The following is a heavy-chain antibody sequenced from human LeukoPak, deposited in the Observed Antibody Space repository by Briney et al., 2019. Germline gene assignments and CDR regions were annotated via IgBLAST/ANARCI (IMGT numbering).Heavy chain of an antibody. J-gene: IGHJ4*02. V-gene: IGHV3-30*03. CDR2: ISYDGSNK. D-gene: IGHD4-17*01. CDR1: GFTFSTYS. CDR3: ARDAYGDYSFDY. Sequence: GGSLRLSCAASGFTFSTYSMNWVRQAPGKGLEWVAVISYDGSNKYYADSVKGRFTISRDNSKNTLYLQMNSLRAEDTAVYYCARDAYGDYSFDYWGQGTLVTVSS.